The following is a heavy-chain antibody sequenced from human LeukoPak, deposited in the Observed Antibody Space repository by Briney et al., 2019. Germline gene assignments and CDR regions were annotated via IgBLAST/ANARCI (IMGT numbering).Heavy chain of an antibody. Sequence: GGSLRLSCAASGFTFSSYAVSWVRQAPGKGLEWVSVISGSGGTTYYADSVKGRFTISRDNSKNMLYLQMNSLRAEDTAVYYCAKGGQYSNSWYNYWGQGTLVTVYS. V-gene: IGHV3-23*01. CDR3: AKGGQYSNSWYNY. CDR2: ISGSGGTT. CDR1: GFTFSSYA. J-gene: IGHJ4*02. D-gene: IGHD6-13*01.